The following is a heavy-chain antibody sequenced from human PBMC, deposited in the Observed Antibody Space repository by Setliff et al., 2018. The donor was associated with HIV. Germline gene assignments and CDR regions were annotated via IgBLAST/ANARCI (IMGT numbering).Heavy chain of an antibody. D-gene: IGHD4-4*01. Sequence: PSETLSLTCTVAGGSTSSSSYYWGWIRQPPGMGLEWIASIYHNGNTYHNPSLKSRVTMSVDTSKNQFSLKLSSVTAADTAVYYCATSLITVPPDAFDIWGQGTMVTVSS. CDR1: GGSTSSSSYY. J-gene: IGHJ3*02. CDR2: IYHNGNT. CDR3: ATSLITVPPDAFDI. V-gene: IGHV4-39*07.